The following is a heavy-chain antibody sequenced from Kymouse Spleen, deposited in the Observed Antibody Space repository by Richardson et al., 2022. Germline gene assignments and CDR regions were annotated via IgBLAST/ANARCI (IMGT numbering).Heavy chain of an antibody. CDR1: GFTFSSYG. J-gene: IGHJ3*02. Sequence: QVQLVESGGGVVQPGRSLRLSCAASGFTFSSYGMHWVRQAPGKGLEWVAVIWYDGSNKYYADSVKGRFTISRDNSKNTLYLQMNSLRAEDTAVYYCARDGGIAVAGPHAFDIWGQGTMVTVSS. D-gene: IGHD6-19*01. V-gene: IGHV3-33*01. CDR2: IWYDGSNK. CDR3: ARDGGIAVAGPHAFDI.